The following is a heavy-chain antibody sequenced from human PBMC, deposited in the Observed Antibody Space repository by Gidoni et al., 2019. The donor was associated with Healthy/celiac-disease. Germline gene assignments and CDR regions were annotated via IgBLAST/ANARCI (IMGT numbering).Heavy chain of an antibody. Sequence: QVQLVQSGAEVKKPGSSVKVSCKASGGTFSSYAISWVRQAPGQGLEWMGGIIPIFGTANYAQKFQGRVTITADESTSTAYMELSSLRSEDTAVYYCASDGMVRGVISGWFDPWGQGTLVTVSS. D-gene: IGHD3-10*01. CDR2: IIPIFGTA. CDR3: ASDGMVRGVISGWFDP. CDR1: GGTFSSYA. V-gene: IGHV1-69*19. J-gene: IGHJ5*02.